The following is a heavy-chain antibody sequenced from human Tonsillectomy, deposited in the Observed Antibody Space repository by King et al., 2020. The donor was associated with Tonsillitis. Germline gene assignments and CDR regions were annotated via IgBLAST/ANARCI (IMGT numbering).Heavy chain of an antibody. Sequence: QLVQSGGGVVQPGGSLRLSCAASGFTFSSYGMHWVRQAPDKGLKWVAFIQYDGSNKYYADSVKGRFTISRDNSKNTLYLQMNSLRAEDTAVYYCAKEDEGGDFPGDYWGQGTLVTVSS. CDR3: AKEDEGGDFPGDY. V-gene: IGHV3-30*02. CDR1: GFTFSSYG. CDR2: IQYDGSNK. D-gene: IGHD4-17*01. J-gene: IGHJ4*02.